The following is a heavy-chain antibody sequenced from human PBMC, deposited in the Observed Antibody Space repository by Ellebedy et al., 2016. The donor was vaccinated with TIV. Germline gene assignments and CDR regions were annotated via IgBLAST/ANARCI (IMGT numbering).Heavy chain of an antibody. D-gene: IGHD3-16*01. CDR1: GFSINTFY. Sequence: GESLKISCAASGFSINTFYMSWVRQVREAARKGLEWVAKIRHDVGEKSYVDSVKGRLTISRDNAKDSLYLHMNSLRAEDTAVYYYESGHRGISFGIWGQGTMVTVSS. J-gene: IGHJ3*02. CDR3: ESGHRGISFGI. V-gene: IGHV3-7*03. CDR2: IRHDVGEK.